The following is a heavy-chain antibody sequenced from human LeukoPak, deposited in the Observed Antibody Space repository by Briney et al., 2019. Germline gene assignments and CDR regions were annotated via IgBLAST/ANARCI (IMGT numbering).Heavy chain of an antibody. CDR1: GYTFTSYY. J-gene: IGHJ4*02. CDR2: INPSGGST. D-gene: IGHD3-16*02. CDR3: ARAGGYDYVWGSYRHLDY. V-gene: IGHV1-46*01. Sequence: ASVKVSCKASGYTFTSYYMHWVRQAPGQGLEWMGIINPSGGSTSYAQKFQGRVTMTRDMSTSTAYMELSSLRSEDTAVYYCARAGGYDYVWGSYRHLDYWGQGTLVTVSS.